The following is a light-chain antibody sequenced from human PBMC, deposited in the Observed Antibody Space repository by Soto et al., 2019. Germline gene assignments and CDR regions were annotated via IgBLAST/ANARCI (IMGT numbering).Light chain of an antibody. CDR1: SSNIGTGYD. CDR2: GNS. J-gene: IGLJ1*01. CDR3: QSYDSSLIGSV. V-gene: IGLV1-40*01. Sequence: QSVLTQPPSVSGAPGQMVTISCTGSSSNIGTGYDVHWYQQLPGTAPKIIIYGNSNRPSGVPDRFSGSKSGTSASLAITGLQAEDEADYYCQSYDSSLIGSVFGTGTKVTVL.